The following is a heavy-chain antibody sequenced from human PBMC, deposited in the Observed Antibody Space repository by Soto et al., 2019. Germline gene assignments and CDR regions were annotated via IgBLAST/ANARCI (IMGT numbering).Heavy chain of an antibody. CDR1: GYSFTSYW. Sequence: GESLKISCKGSGYSFTSYWISWVRQMPEKGLEWMGRIDPSDSYTNYSPSFQGHVTISADKSISTAYLQWSSLKASDTAMYYCARRLVPTVNNYYYYGMDVWGQGTTVTVSS. V-gene: IGHV5-10-1*01. D-gene: IGHD2-15*01. J-gene: IGHJ6*02. CDR3: ARRLVPTVNNYYYYGMDV. CDR2: IDPSDSYT.